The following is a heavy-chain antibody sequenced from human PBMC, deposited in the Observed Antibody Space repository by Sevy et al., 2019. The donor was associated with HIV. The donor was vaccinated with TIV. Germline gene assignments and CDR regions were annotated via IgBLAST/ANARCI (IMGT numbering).Heavy chain of an antibody. CDR3: ARSTRRRLSPPNIAAAGTVNFDY. V-gene: IGHV4-59*01. Sequence: SETLSLTCTVSGGSISSFYWSWIRQPPGKGLEWIGYIYYSGSTNYNPSLKSRVTISVDTSKNQFSLKLSSVTAADTAVYYCARSTRRRLSPPNIAAAGTVNFDYWGQGTLVTVSS. J-gene: IGHJ4*02. CDR1: GGSISSFY. D-gene: IGHD6-13*01. CDR2: IYYSGST.